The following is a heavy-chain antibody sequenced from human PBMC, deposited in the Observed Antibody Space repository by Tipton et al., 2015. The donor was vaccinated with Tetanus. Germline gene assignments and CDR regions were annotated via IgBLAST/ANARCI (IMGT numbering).Heavy chain of an antibody. CDR2: TYGAGST. CDR3: NGGSTRAYFDD. J-gene: IGHJ4*02. V-gene: IGHV3-53*01. D-gene: IGHD2-2*01. CDR1: GFSVSRKY. Sequence: SLRLSCAASGFSVSRKYMTWVRQAPGKGLEWVSLTYGAGSTYYADSVKGRFTISRDNSKNTLYLQMNSLRAEDAAVYYCNGGSTRAYFDDWGLGTLVTVSS.